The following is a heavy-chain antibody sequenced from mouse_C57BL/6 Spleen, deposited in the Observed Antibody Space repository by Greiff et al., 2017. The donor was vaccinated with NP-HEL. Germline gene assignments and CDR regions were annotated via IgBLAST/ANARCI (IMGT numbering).Heavy chain of an antibody. D-gene: IGHD2-3*01. CDR3: ARNGYYDCFDY. CDR2: IDPSDSET. V-gene: IGHV1-52*01. Sequence: QVQLQQPGAELVRPGSSVKLSCKASGYTFTSYWMHWVKQRPIQGLEWIGNIDPSDSETHYNQKFKDKATLTVDKSSSTAYMQLSSLTSEDSAVYYCARNGYYDCFDYWGQGTTLTVSS. J-gene: IGHJ2*01. CDR1: GYTFTSYW.